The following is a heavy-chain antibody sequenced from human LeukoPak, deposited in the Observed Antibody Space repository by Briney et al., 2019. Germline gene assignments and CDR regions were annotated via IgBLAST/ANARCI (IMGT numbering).Heavy chain of an antibody. CDR2: IYYSGST. CDR3: ARYIVSYPHDAFDI. D-gene: IGHD1-26*01. Sequence: SETLSLTCSVSGGFISNYYWSWIRQPPGKGLEWIGYIYYSGSTNYNPSLKSRVTISVDTSKKQFSLKLSSVTAADTAFYYCARYIVSYPHDAFDIWGQGTMVTVSS. J-gene: IGHJ3*02. CDR1: GGFISNYY. V-gene: IGHV4-59*01.